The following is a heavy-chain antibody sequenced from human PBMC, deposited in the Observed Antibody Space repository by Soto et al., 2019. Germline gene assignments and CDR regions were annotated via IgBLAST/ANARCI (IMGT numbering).Heavy chain of an antibody. CDR3: ARGGGSSLPDY. J-gene: IGHJ4*02. CDR1: GFTFSDYY. CDR2: ISGSATYT. V-gene: IGHV3-11*05. D-gene: IGHD6-13*01. Sequence: QVQLVESGGGLVKPGGSLILPCTASGFTFSDYYMIWIRQAPGKGLEWVSYISGSATYTNYADSVKGRFAISRDNARNSLFLQMNSLRAEDTAVYYCARGGGSSLPDYWGRGTLVIVSS.